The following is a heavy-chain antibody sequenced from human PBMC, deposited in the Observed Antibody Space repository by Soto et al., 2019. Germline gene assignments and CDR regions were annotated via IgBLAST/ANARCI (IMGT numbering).Heavy chain of an antibody. Sequence: PSETLSLTCTVSGGSISSYYWSWIRQPPGKGLEWIGYIYNSGSTKYIPSLTSRVTISVDMSKNQFSLKLSSVTAADTAVYYCARASYSSSWSGRDYYYYYYLDVWGKGTTVTVSS. CDR3: ARASYSSSWSGRDYYYYYYLDV. J-gene: IGHJ6*03. D-gene: IGHD6-13*01. CDR2: IYNSGST. CDR1: GGSISSYY. V-gene: IGHV4-59*08.